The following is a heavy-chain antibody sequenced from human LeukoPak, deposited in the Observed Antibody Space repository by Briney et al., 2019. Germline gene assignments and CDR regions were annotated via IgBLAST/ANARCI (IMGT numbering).Heavy chain of an antibody. Sequence: GRSLRLSCAASGFTFSSYGMHWVRQAPGKGLEWVAVIWYDGSNKYYADSVKGRFTISRDNSKNTLYLQMNSLRAEDTAVYYCAKDARRIHPSPWYFDYWGQGTLVAVSS. CDR3: AKDARRIHPSPWYFDY. J-gene: IGHJ4*02. CDR2: IWYDGSNK. CDR1: GFTFSSYG. D-gene: IGHD5-18*01. V-gene: IGHV3-33*06.